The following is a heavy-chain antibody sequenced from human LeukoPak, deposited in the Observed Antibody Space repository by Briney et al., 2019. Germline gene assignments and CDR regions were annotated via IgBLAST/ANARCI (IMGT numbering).Heavy chain of an antibody. CDR3: AKDRGYCSGGSCYGMDV. CDR2: ISYDGSNK. D-gene: IGHD2-15*01. CDR1: GFTFSSYG. Sequence: GRSLRLSCAASGFTFSSYGMHWVRQAPGKGLEWVAVISYDGSNKYYADSVKGRFTISRDNSKNTLYLQMNSLRAEDTAVYYCAKDRGYCSGGSCYGMDVWGKGTTVTASS. V-gene: IGHV3-30*18. J-gene: IGHJ6*04.